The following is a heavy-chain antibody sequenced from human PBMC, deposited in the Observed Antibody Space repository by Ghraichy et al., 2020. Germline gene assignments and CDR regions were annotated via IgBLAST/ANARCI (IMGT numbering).Heavy chain of an antibody. CDR2: ISGSGGST. CDR1: GFTFSSYA. J-gene: IGHJ4*02. CDR3: AKGLGHYDFWSGYY. D-gene: IGHD3-3*01. Sequence: GESLNISCAASGFTFSSYAMSWVRQAPGKGLEWVSAISGSGGSTYYADSVKGRFTISRDNSKNTLYLQMNSLRAEDTAVYYCAKGLGHYDFWSGYYWGQGTLVTVSS. V-gene: IGHV3-23*01.